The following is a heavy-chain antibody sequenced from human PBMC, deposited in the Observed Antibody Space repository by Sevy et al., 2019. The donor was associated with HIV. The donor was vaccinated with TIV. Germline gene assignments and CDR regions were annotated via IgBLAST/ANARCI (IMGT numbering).Heavy chain of an antibody. CDR1: GFTFSSYG. Sequence: GGSLRLSCAASGFTFSSYGMHWVRQAPGKGLEWVAFIRYDGSNKYYADSVKGRFTISRDNSKNTLYLQMNSLRAEDTAVYYCAKVCRVAAAGRYYYYYYMDVWGKGTTVTVSS. CDR2: IRYDGSNK. V-gene: IGHV3-30*02. D-gene: IGHD6-13*01. CDR3: AKVCRVAAAGRYYYYYYMDV. J-gene: IGHJ6*03.